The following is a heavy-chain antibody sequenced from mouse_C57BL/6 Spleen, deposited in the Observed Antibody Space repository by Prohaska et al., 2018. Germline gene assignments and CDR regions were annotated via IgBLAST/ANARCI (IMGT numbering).Heavy chain of an antibody. CDR2: IRVKSDNYAT. Sequence: EVKLEESGGGLVQLGGSMKLSFFPSELTFSNYWMNWVHQSPEKGLEWVAQIRVKSDNYATHYAESVKGRFTISRDDSKSSVYLQMNNLRAEDTGIYYCTGPGSSLGDWGQGTTLTVSS. D-gene: IGHD1-1*01. V-gene: IGHV6-3*01. CDR1: ELTFSNYW. CDR3: TGPGSSLGD. J-gene: IGHJ2*01.